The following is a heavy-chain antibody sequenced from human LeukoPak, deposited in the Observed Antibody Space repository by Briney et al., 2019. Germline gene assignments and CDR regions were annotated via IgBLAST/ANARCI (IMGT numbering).Heavy chain of an antibody. J-gene: IGHJ4*02. CDR1: GGSISSGGYS. D-gene: IGHD6-19*01. CDR2: IYHSGST. Sequence: SQTLSLTCAVSGGSISSGGYSWSWIRQPPGKGLEWIGYIYHSGSTYYNPSLKSRVTISVDRSKNQFSLKLSSVTAADTAVYYCARAVSGRFDYWGQGTLVTVSS. V-gene: IGHV4-30-2*01. CDR3: ARAVSGRFDY.